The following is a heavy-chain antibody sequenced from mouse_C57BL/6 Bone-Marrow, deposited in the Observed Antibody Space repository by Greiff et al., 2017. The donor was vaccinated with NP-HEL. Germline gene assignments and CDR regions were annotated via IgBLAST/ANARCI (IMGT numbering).Heavy chain of an antibody. CDR3: ARSRVPPYAMDY. Sequence: VMLVESGAELARPGASVKLSCKASGYTFTSYGISWVKQRTGQGLEWIGEIYPRSGNTYYNEKFKGKATLTADKSSSTAYMELRSLTSEDSAVYFCARSRVPPYAMDYWGQGTSVTVSS. V-gene: IGHV1-81*01. J-gene: IGHJ4*01. CDR2: IYPRSGNT. CDR1: GYTFTSYG.